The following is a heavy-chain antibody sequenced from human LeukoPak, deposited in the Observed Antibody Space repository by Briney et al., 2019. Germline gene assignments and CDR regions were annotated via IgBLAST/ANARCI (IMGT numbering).Heavy chain of an antibody. CDR3: ARAPMIVVVFPPRLDF. D-gene: IGHD3-22*01. V-gene: IGHV1-2*02. J-gene: IGHJ4*02. CDR1: GYTFTGYY. CDR2: INPNTGGT. Sequence: ASVKVSCKTSGYTFTGYYMHWVRQAPGQGLEWMGWINPNTGGTNYAQKFQGRVTMTSDTSISTAYMELSSLRSDDTAVYYCARAPMIVVVFPPRLDFWGQGTRVTVSS.